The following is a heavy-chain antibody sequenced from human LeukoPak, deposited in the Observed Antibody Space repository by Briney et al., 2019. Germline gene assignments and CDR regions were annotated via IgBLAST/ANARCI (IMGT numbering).Heavy chain of an antibody. CDR1: GFTFSSYA. D-gene: IGHD6-13*01. V-gene: IGHV3-64D*06. Sequence: GGSLRLSCSASGFTFSSYAMHWVRQAPGKGVEYVSAISSNGGSTYNADSVRGRFTISRDNTKNTLYLQISSLRAEDTAVYYCVKSSSSWSQFEYFQHWGQGTLVTVSS. CDR3: VKSSSSWSQFEYFQH. J-gene: IGHJ1*01. CDR2: ISSNGGST.